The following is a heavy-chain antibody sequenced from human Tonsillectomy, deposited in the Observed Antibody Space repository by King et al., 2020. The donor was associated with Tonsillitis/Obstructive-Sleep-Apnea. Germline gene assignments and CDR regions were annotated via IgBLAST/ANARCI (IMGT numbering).Heavy chain of an antibody. CDR1: GYTFTGYY. J-gene: IGHJ6*03. CDR3: ARGSGGNYHYMDV. V-gene: IGHV1-2*06. Sequence: QLVQSGAEVKKPGASVKVSCKASGYTFTGYYMNWVRRAPGQGLEWMGRINPNSGGTNYAQKFKGRVTMTRDTSISTAYLEVSRLRSDDTAVYYWARGSGGNYHYMDVWGKGTTVTVSS. CDR2: INPNSGGT.